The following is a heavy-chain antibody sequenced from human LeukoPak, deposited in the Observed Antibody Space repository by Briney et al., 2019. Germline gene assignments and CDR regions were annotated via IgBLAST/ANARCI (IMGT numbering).Heavy chain of an antibody. CDR1: GFTFSSYA. V-gene: IGHV3-23*01. J-gene: IGHJ4*02. CDR3: AKDPYGSGSYPFDY. D-gene: IGHD3-10*01. Sequence: GGSLRLSCAASGFTFSSYAMSWVRQAPGKGLEWVSAISGSGGSTYYADSVKGRFTISRDNSKNTLYLQMNGLRAEDTAVYYCAKDPYGSGSYPFDYWGQGTLVTVSS. CDR2: ISGSGGST.